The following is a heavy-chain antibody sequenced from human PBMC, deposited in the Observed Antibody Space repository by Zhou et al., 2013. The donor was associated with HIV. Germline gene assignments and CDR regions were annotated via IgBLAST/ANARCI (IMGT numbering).Heavy chain of an antibody. CDR1: GYTFTSYG. J-gene: IGHJ4*02. Sequence: QVQLVQSGAEVKKPGASVKVSCKASGYTFTSYGISWVRQASGQGLEYMGWMNPNNGNTASAQRFQGRITMTRTTSTSTAYLELSSLTSEDTAVYYCVRGRYELGYWGQGTLVTVSS. V-gene: IGHV1-8*02. D-gene: IGHD5-12*01. CDR3: VRGRYELGY. CDR2: MNPNNGNT.